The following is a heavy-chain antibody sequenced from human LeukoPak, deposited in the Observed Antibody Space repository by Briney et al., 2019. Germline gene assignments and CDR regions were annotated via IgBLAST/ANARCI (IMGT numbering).Heavy chain of an antibody. V-gene: IGHV3-7*01. J-gene: IGHJ4*02. Sequence: GGSLRLSCAASGFTFSSYWMSWVRQAPGKGLEGVANIKQDGSRIHYVDSVKGRFTISRDNAKNSLYLQLNSLRAEDTAVYYCARDPGIAAAGTVGYFDFWGQGTLVTVSS. CDR2: IKQDGSRI. CDR3: ARDPGIAAAGTVGYFDF. D-gene: IGHD6-13*01. CDR1: GFTFSSYW.